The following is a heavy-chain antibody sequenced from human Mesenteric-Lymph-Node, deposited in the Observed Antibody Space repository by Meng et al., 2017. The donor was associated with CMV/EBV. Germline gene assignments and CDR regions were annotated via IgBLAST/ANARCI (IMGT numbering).Heavy chain of an antibody. Sequence: YMSWIRQAPGKGLEWVSYISSSSSYTNYADSVKGRFTISRDNAKNSLYLQMNSLRAEDTAVYYCARDFRGLDYYGSGSYPRPYYVDYWGQGTLVTVSS. CDR2: ISSSSSYT. D-gene: IGHD3-10*01. CDR3: ARDFRGLDYYGSGSYPRPYYVDY. CDR1: Y. V-gene: IGHV3-11*06. J-gene: IGHJ4*02.